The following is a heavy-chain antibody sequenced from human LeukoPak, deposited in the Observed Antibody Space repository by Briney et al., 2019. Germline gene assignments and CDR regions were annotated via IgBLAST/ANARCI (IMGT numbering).Heavy chain of an antibody. CDR1: GYSFTSYW. V-gene: IGHV5-51*01. CDR2: IYPGDSDT. CDR3: ARADNDILTGYNVDY. Sequence: GESLKISCKGSGYSFTSYWIGWVRQMPGKGLEWMGIIYPGDSDTRYSPSFQGQVTISADKSISTAYLQWSSLKASDTAMYYCARADNDILTGYNVDYWGPGTQVTVSS. J-gene: IGHJ4*02. D-gene: IGHD3-9*01.